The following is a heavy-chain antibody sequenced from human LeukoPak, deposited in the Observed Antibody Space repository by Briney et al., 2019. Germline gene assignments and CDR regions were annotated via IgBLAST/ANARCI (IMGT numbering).Heavy chain of an antibody. D-gene: IGHD5-12*01. CDR3: AEVHGYAGTRYFDY. V-gene: IGHV3-9*01. Sequence: PGRSLRLSCAASGFTFDDYATHWVRQAPGKGLEWVSGISWNSGSIGYADSVKGRFTISRDNAKNSLYLQMNSLRAEDTALYYCAEVHGYAGTRYFDYWGQGTLVTVSS. CDR2: ISWNSGSI. J-gene: IGHJ4*02. CDR1: GFTFDDYA.